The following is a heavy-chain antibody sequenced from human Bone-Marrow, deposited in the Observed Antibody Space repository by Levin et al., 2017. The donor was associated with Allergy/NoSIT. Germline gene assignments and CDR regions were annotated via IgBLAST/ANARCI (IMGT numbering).Heavy chain of an antibody. J-gene: IGHJ4*02. Sequence: GESLKISCAASGFTFSSYWMHWVRQVPGKGLVWVSNINNDGSTTNYADSVKGRFTISRDNAKNTVYLQMNSLSAEDTAVYYCVCPKGGYWGQGTLVTVSS. CDR1: GFTFSSYW. CDR3: VCPKGGY. V-gene: IGHV3-74*01. D-gene: IGHD3-16*01. CDR2: INNDGSTT.